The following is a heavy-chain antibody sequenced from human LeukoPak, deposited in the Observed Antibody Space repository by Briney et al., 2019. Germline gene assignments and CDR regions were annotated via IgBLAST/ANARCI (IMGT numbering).Heavy chain of an antibody. J-gene: IGHJ3*02. CDR2: IYYSGST. Sequence: SETLSLTCTVSGGSISSYYWSWIRQPPGKGLEWIGYIYYSGSTNYNPSLKSRVTISVDTSKNQFSLKLSSVTAADTAVYYCARISPSGYCSSTSCYAFDIWGQGTMVTVSS. CDR1: GGSISSYY. CDR3: ARISPSGYCSSTSCYAFDI. V-gene: IGHV4-59*01. D-gene: IGHD2-2*01.